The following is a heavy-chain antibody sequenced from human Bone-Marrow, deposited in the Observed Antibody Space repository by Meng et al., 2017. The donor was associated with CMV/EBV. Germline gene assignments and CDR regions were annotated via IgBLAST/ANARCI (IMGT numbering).Heavy chain of an antibody. V-gene: IGHV1-46*01. CDR2: INPSGGST. Sequence: ASVKVSCEASGGTFSSYAISWVRQAPGQGLEWMGIINPSGGSTSYAQKFQGRVTMTRDTSTSTVYMELSSLRSEDTAVYYCAREEDVWGQGTTVTVSS. J-gene: IGHJ6*02. CDR1: GGTFSSYA. CDR3: AREEDV.